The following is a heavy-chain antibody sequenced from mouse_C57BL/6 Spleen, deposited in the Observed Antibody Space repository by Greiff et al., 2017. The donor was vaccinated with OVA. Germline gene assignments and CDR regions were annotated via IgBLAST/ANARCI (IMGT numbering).Heavy chain of an antibody. CDR2: INPNNGGT. D-gene: IGHD2-2*01. CDR3: ARLGWLRSMDY. CDR1: GYTFTDYN. V-gene: IGHV1-18*01. J-gene: IGHJ4*01. Sequence: VQLQQSGPELVKPGASVKIPCKASGYTFTDYNMDWVKQSHGKSLEWIGDINPNNGGTIYNQKFKGKATLTVDKSSSTAYMELRSLTSEDTAVYYCARLGWLRSMDYWGQGTSVTVSS.